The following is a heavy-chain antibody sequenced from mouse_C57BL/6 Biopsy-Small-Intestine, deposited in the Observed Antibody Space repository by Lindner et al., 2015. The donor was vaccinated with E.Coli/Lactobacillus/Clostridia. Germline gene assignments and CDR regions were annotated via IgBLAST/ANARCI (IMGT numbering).Heavy chain of an antibody. CDR1: GYTFTSYV. CDR2: INPYNDNT. Sequence: VQLQESGPELVKPGASVKMSCKASGYTFTSYVMHWVKQKPGQGLEWIGYINPYNDNTNYNEKFKGKASLTSDKSSSTAYMELSSLTSEDSAVFYCARFSGDFFAYWGQGTLVTVSA. J-gene: IGHJ3*01. V-gene: IGHV1-14*01. D-gene: IGHD2-13*01. CDR3: ARFSGDFFAY.